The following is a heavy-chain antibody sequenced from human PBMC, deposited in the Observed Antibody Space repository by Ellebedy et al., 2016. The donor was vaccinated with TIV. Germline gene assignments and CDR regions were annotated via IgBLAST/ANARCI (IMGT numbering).Heavy chain of an antibody. Sequence: AASVKVSCKASGYTFTSYGISWVRQAPGQGLDWMGWISAYNGNANYAQKLQGRVTMTTDTSTSTAYMELRSLKSDDTAVYYCARDKTFVRESGHAFDIWGQGTMVTVSS. J-gene: IGHJ3*02. D-gene: IGHD2/OR15-2a*01. V-gene: IGHV1-18*01. CDR1: GYTFTSYG. CDR3: ARDKTFVRESGHAFDI. CDR2: ISAYNGNA.